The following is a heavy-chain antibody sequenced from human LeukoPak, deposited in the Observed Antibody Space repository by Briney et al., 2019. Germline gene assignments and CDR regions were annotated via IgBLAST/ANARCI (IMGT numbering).Heavy chain of an antibody. J-gene: IGHJ4*02. CDR1: GFTFSNYD. CDR2: IGTAGDT. CDR3: PRGANTHFDY. D-gene: IGHD1-26*01. V-gene: IGHV3-13*04. Sequence: GGSLRLSCAASGFTFSNYDMHWVRQATGKGLEWVSAIGTAGDTYYPGSVGGRFTMSRENAKTSLYLHMHSLAAGDTAVYYCPRGANTHFDYWGQGILVTVSS.